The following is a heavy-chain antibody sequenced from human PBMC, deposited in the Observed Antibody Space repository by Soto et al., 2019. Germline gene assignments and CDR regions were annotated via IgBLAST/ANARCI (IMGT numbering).Heavy chain of an antibody. Sequence: QVQLVQSGAEVKKPGASVKVSCKASGYTFTAYYVHWVRQAPGQGLEWMGWSSHNKDDTKYAQEFHGRVTMTRDTSISTVYMELNSLTSDDTAVYYCARGAFPGQWLENFDYWGQGTLVTVSS. V-gene: IGHV1-2*02. D-gene: IGHD6-19*01. CDR2: SSHNKDDT. CDR1: GYTFTAYY. CDR3: ARGAFPGQWLENFDY. J-gene: IGHJ4*02.